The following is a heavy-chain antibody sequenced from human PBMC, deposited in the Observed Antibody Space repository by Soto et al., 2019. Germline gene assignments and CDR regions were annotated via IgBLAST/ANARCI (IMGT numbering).Heavy chain of an antibody. V-gene: IGHV4-31*03. D-gene: IGHD6-13*01. CDR1: GGSISSGGYY. Sequence: SETLSLTCTVSGGSISSGGYYWSWIRQHPGKGLEWIGYIYYSGSTYYNPSLKSRVTISVDTSKNQFSLKLSSVTAADTAVYYCAREGVYSSSWKPTYFDYWGQGTLVTVSS. J-gene: IGHJ4*02. CDR2: IYYSGST. CDR3: AREGVYSSSWKPTYFDY.